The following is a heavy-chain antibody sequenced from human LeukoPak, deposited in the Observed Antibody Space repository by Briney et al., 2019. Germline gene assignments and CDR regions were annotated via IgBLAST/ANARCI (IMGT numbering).Heavy chain of an antibody. V-gene: IGHV3-33*01. J-gene: IGHJ4*02. CDR1: GFTFSSYG. Sequence: GGSLRLSCAASGFTFSSYGMHWVRQAPGKGVEWVAVIWYDGSNKHYADSVKGRFTISRDNSKNTLYLQMNTLRAEDTAVYYCARGPHSIYDSSGYYLLPRLDYWGQGTLVTVSS. CDR3: ARGPHSIYDSSGYYLLPRLDY. CDR2: IWYDGSNK. D-gene: IGHD3-22*01.